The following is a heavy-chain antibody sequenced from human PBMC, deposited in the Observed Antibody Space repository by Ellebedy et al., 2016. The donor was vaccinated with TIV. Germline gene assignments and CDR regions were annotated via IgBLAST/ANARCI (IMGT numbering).Heavy chain of an antibody. V-gene: IGHV1-24*01. CDR3: ARDRDSSSWYLGAYYYYGMDV. D-gene: IGHD6-13*01. CDR2: FVPDDGET. J-gene: IGHJ6*02. CDR1: GYTLTDLS. Sequence: ASVKVSCKVSGYTLTDLSMNWVRQAPGEGLEWMGGFVPDDGETLYAQKFQGSVTITADKSTTIAYMELSSLRSEDTAVYYCARDRDSSSWYLGAYYYYGMDVWGQGTTVTVSS.